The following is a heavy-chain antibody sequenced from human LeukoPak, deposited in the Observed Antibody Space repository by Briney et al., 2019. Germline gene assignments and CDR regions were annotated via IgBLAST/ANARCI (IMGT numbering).Heavy chain of an antibody. J-gene: IGHJ4*02. CDR1: GFTFSSYW. CDR2: IKQDGSEK. D-gene: IGHD3-3*01. CDR3: ARPKWGDFWSGDYRGIDY. Sequence: GGSLRLSCAASGFTFSSYWMSWVRQAPGKGLEWVANIKQDGSEKYNVDSVKGRFTISRDNAKNSLYLQMNSLRAEDTAVYYWARPKWGDFWSGDYRGIDYWGQGTLVTVSS. V-gene: IGHV3-7*01.